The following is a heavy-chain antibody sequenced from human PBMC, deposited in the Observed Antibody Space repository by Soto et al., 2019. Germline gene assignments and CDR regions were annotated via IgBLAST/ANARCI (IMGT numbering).Heavy chain of an antibody. D-gene: IGHD3-10*02. CDR2: ISYDGNNK. CDR1: GFTYSTYT. CDR3: AKDNDRGVINFFDY. V-gene: IGHV3-30-3*01. J-gene: IGHJ4*02. Sequence: GGSLRLSCAASGFTYSTYTMHWVRQAPGKGLEWVAVISYDGNNKFYADSVKGRFTISRDSTKQTLYLQMNSLRAEDTAVYYCAKDNDRGVINFFDYWGQGTLVTVSS.